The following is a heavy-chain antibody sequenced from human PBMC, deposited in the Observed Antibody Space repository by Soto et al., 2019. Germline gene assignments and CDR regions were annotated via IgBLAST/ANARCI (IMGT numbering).Heavy chain of an antibody. D-gene: IGHD6-19*01. V-gene: IGHV3-23*01. CDR3: AGSSGWRRALDV. J-gene: IGHJ3*01. CDR2: ISGSGGSA. CDR1: GFTFSTYA. Sequence: EVQLLESGGGLVQPGGSLRLSCAASGFTFSTYAMSWVRQAPGKGLEWVSGISGSGGSAYYADSGKGRFTISRDNSKNPLYLRMYCLRAEDTYVYYCAGSSGWRRALDVWRQGTMVTVSS.